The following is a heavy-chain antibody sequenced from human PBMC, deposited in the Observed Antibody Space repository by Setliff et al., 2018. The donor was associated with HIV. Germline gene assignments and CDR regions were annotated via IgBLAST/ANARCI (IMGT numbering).Heavy chain of an antibody. CDR1: GVSITSATYY. CDR2: IDYSGSA. V-gene: IGHV4-31*02. CDR3: ARGGKTALVTKYFDY. D-gene: IGHD5-18*01. J-gene: IGHJ4*02. Sequence: PSETLSLTCAVSGVSITSATYYWSWIRHSPGKGLEWIGYIDYSGSAFYNPSLKSRLTISRDTSKTQSSLRMKSVTAADTAVYYCARGGKTALVTKYFDYWGQGTLVTV.